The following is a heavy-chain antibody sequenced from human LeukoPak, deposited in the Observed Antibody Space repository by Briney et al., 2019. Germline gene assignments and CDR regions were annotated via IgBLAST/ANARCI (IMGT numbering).Heavy chain of an antibody. CDR3: ARVGDSAPIDY. Sequence: PSQTRSLTCTVSGGSISSGGYYWSWIRQPPGKGLEWIGYIYHSGSTYYNPSLKSRVTISVDRSKNQFSLKLSSVTAADTAVYYCARVGDSAPIDYWGQGTLVTVSS. D-gene: IGHD3-16*01. CDR1: GGSISSGGYY. V-gene: IGHV4-30-2*01. CDR2: IYHSGST. J-gene: IGHJ4*02.